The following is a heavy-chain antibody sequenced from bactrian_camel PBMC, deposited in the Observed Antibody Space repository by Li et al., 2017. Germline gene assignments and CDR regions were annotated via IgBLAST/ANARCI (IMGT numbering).Heavy chain of an antibody. CDR3: VRVGFSSSEYDGGFGY. CDR2: IDAIGRTT. Sequence: HVQLVESGGGLVQPGGSLRLACEGSGFTFSNYYIYWVRQAPGKGLDWVASIDAIGRTTYYADSMKDRFTISRDNAKNTVYLQMHYAEPEDTAVYYCVRVGFSSSEYDGGFGYWGQGTQVTVS. CDR1: GFTFSNYY. D-gene: IGHD4*01. J-gene: IGHJ6*01. V-gene: IGHV3-2*01.